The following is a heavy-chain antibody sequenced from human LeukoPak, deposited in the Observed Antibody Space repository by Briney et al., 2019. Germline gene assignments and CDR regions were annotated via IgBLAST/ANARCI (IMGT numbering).Heavy chain of an antibody. CDR3: ARLALGSSGWPLAFDI. D-gene: IGHD6-19*01. CDR1: GFTFNYYG. J-gene: IGHJ3*02. CDR2: IRYEGNEE. Sequence: PGGSLRLSCAVSGFTFNYYGMHWVRQAPGKGLEWVAFIRYEGNEEYYADSVKGRFTISRDNAKNSLYLQMNSLRAEDTAVYYCARLALGSSGWPLAFDIWGQGTMVTVSS. V-gene: IGHV3-30*02.